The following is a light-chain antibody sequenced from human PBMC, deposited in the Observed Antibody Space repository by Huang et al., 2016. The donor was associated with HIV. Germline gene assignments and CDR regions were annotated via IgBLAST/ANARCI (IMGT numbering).Light chain of an antibody. J-gene: IGKJ2*01. V-gene: IGKV3-15*01. CDR1: QSVATN. CDR3: QQYHNWPYT. CDR2: GAS. Sequence: EIIMTQSPATLSLSPGEGASRSCRANQSVATNLAWYLHRPGQSPRILIVGASTRASGLPGRFSGSGSGTQFTLTVSGLQSEDFAVYYCQQYHNWPYTFGQGTKLEI.